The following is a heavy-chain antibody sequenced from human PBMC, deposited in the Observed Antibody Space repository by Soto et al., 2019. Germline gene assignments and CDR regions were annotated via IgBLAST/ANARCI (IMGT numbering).Heavy chain of an antibody. CDR3: ARSRGSTRSFEY. D-gene: IGHD2-15*01. Sequence: SETLSLTCTVSGGSISTYWWSWIRQPPRKGLEWIGYIYYSGSTNYNPSLKSRVTISVDTSKNQFSLKLTSVTAADTAVYYCARSRGSTRSFEYWGQGTLVTVSS. CDR1: GGSISTYW. J-gene: IGHJ4*02. V-gene: IGHV4-59*01. CDR2: IYYSGST.